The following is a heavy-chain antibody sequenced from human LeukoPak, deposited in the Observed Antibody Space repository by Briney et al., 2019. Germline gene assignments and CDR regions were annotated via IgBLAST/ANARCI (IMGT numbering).Heavy chain of an antibody. J-gene: IGHJ4*02. CDR1: GGSISSGDYY. V-gene: IGHV4-30-4*01. D-gene: IGHD3-22*01. CDR2: IYYSGST. Sequence: SQTLSLTCTVSGGSISSGDYYWSWIRQPPGKGLEWIGYIYYSGSTYYNPSLKSRVTISVDTSKNQFSLKLSSVTAADTAVYYCARALVSSGPEDYWGQGTLVTVFS. CDR3: ARALVSSGPEDY.